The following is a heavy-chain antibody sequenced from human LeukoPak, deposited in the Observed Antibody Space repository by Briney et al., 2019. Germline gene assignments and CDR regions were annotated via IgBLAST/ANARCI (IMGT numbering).Heavy chain of an antibody. V-gene: IGHV1-69*13. Sequence: ASVKVSCKASGGTFSSYAISWVRQAPGQGLEWMGGIIPIFGTANYAQKFQGRVTITADESTSTAYMELSSLRSEDTAVYYCASPSYYYDSSGYSNFDYWGQGTLVTVSS. J-gene: IGHJ4*02. CDR1: GGTFSSYA. D-gene: IGHD3-22*01. CDR2: IIPIFGTA. CDR3: ASPSYYYDSSGYSNFDY.